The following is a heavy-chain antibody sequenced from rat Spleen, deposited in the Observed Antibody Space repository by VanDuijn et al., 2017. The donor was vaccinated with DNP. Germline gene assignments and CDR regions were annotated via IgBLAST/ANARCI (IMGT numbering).Heavy chain of an antibody. CDR2: ISYDGSAT. Sequence: EVQLVESGGGLVQPGRSLKLSCAASGFTFSDSFVAWVRQAPKKGLEWVASISYDGSATYYGDSVKGRFTISRDNAKSALFLQMNSLRSEDTATYYCARLKWERAYYFDYWGQGIMVTVSS. J-gene: IGHJ2*01. D-gene: IGHD5-1*01. CDR1: GFTFSDSF. CDR3: ARLKWERAYYFDY. V-gene: IGHV5-22*01.